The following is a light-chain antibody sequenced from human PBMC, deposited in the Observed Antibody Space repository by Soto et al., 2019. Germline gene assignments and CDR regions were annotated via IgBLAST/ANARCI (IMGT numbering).Light chain of an antibody. V-gene: IGKV3-11*01. CDR2: DAS. Sequence: EIVLTQSPATLSLSPGERATLSCRASQSVSSNLAWYQQKPGQAPRLLIYDASNRATGIPARFSGSGSGTDFILTISSLKPEDFPVYYCQQRTNWPLLTFGGGTKVEIK. CDR3: QQRTNWPLLT. CDR1: QSVSSN. J-gene: IGKJ4*01.